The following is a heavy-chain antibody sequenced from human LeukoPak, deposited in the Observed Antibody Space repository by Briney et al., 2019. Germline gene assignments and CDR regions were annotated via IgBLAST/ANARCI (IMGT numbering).Heavy chain of an antibody. CDR3: ARGRYDILTGDPDAFDI. CDR1: GYTFTAYY. D-gene: IGHD3-9*01. Sequence: ASVKVSCKASGYTFTAYYVHWVRQAPGQGLEWMGWINPNSGGTNYAQKFQGRVTMTRDTSISTAYMELSRLRSDDTAVYYCARGRYDILTGDPDAFDIWGQGTMVTVSS. J-gene: IGHJ3*02. V-gene: IGHV1-2*02. CDR2: INPNSGGT.